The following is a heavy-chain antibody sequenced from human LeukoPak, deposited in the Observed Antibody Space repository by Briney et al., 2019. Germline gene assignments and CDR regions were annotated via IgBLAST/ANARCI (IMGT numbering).Heavy chain of an antibody. Sequence: GGSLRLSCAVSGFTFSNYAMNWVRQAPEKGLEWVSTIHGGGVVSYYADSVKGRFTISRDNSRDTLYLQMHSLRAEDTAVYYCARALSNSFYYFDLGGRGTLVTVSS. J-gene: IGHJ2*01. CDR3: ARALSNSFYYFDL. V-gene: IGHV3-23*01. D-gene: IGHD3-16*02. CDR1: GFTFSNYA. CDR2: IHGGGVVS.